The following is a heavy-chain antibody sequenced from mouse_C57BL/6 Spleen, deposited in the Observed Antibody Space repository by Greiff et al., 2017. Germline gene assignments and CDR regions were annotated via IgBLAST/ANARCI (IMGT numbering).Heavy chain of an antibody. J-gene: IGHJ2*01. V-gene: IGHV1-82*01. CDR1: GYAFSGSW. CDR3: ARRDYYSNYFFDY. CDR2: IYPGDGDT. Sequence: QVQLQQSGPELVKPGASVKISCKASGYAFSGSWMNWVKQRPGKGLEWIGRIYPGDGDTNYNGKFKGKATLTADKSSSTAYMQLSSLTSEDSAVYFCARRDYYSNYFFDYWGQGTTLTVSS. D-gene: IGHD2-5*01.